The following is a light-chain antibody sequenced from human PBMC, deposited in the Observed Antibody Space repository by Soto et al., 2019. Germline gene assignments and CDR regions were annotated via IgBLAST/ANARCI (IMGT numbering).Light chain of an antibody. J-gene: IGKJ1*01. CDR3: QQYGTPPQT. V-gene: IGKV3-20*01. CDR2: GAS. CDR1: QSVVSSS. Sequence: EIVLTQSPGTLSLSPGERATLSCRASQSVVSSSLAWYQQKPGQAPRLLIYGASSRATGIPDRFSGSGSGTDFTLTISSLEPEDLAVYYCQQYGTPPQTFGQGTNVE.